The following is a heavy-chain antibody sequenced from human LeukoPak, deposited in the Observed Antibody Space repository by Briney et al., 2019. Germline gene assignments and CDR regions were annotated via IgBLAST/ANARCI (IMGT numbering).Heavy chain of an antibody. CDR3: ARGKPFIVVVVAATRQYYFDY. CDR1: GGSISGYY. V-gene: IGHV4-34*01. CDR2: INHSGST. J-gene: IGHJ4*02. Sequence: PSETLSLTCTVSGGSISGYYWSWIRQPPGKGLEWIGEINHSGSTNYNPSLKSRVTISVDTSKNQFSLKLSSVTAADTAVYYCARGKPFIVVVVAATRQYYFDYWGQGTLVTVSS. D-gene: IGHD2-15*01.